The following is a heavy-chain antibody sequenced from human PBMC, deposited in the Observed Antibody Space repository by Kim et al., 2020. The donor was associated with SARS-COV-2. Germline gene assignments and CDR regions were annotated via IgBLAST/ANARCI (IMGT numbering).Heavy chain of an antibody. CDR1: GFTFSSHA. CDR2: ISSDGNNK. D-gene: IGHD1-26*01. Sequence: GGSLRLSCAASGFTFSSHAIYWVRQAPGKGLEWVAVISSDGNNKYYADSVKGRFTISRDNSKNTLYLQMNSLRTEDTAVYYCARESSSGSYWDFDYWGQGTLVTVSS. J-gene: IGHJ4*02. CDR3: ARESSSGSYWDFDY. V-gene: IGHV3-30-3*01.